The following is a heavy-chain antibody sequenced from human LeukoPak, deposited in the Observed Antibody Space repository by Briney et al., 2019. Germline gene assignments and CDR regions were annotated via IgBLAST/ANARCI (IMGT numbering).Heavy chain of an antibody. D-gene: IGHD1-26*01. CDR1: GASISNSGNCY. CDR3: ARDFIVVRAFDI. Sequence: SETLSLTCTVSGASISNSGNCYWGWIRQPPGKGLEWIANVYYSGTTDYNPSLKSRVTISVDTSKNQFSLKLSSVTAADTAVYYCARDFIVVRAFDIWGQGTMVTVSS. CDR2: VYYSGTT. V-gene: IGHV4-39*07. J-gene: IGHJ3*02.